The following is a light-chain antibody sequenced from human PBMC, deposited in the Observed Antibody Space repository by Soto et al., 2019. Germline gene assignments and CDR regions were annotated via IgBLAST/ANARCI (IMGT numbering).Light chain of an antibody. Sequence: ETVMTQSPATLSVSHGERVTLSCRASQSVSSTYLAWYQQQPGQAPRLLIYGASNRATGIPDRFSGSGSGTDFTLTISRLEPEDFAVYYCQQYGSSGTFGQGTKVDIK. CDR2: GAS. CDR3: QQYGSSGT. J-gene: IGKJ1*01. CDR1: QSVSSTY. V-gene: IGKV3-20*01.